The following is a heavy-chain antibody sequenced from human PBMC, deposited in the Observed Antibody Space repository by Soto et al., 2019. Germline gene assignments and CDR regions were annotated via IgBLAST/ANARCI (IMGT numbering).Heavy chain of an antibody. D-gene: IGHD3-16*01. J-gene: IGHJ4*02. Sequence: SETLSHTCTFSGGSMSSNYWSWVRQPPGKGLEWIGYSYYTGSTNYNPSLKSRVTISVDTSKNQFSLKLSSVTTADTALYFCARGLGKLDYWGQGTQVTSPQ. CDR3: ARGLGKLDY. CDR1: GGSMSSNY. V-gene: IGHV4-59*01. CDR2: SYYTGST.